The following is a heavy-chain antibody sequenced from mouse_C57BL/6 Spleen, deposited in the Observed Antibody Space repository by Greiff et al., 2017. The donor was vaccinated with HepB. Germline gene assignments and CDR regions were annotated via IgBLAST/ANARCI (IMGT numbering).Heavy chain of an antibody. CDR3: TTWTGRFAY. V-gene: IGHV14-4*01. CDR2: IDPENGDT. D-gene: IGHD4-1*01. Sequence: VQLQQSGAELVRPGASVKLSCTASGFNIKDDYMHWVKQRPEQGLEWIGWIDPENGDTEYASKFQGKATITADTSSNTAYLQLSSLTSEDTAVYYCTTWTGRFAYWGQGTLVTVSA. CDR1: GFNIKDDY. J-gene: IGHJ3*01.